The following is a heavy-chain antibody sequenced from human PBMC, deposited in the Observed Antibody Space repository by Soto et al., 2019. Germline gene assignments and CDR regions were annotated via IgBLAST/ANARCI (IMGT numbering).Heavy chain of an antibody. J-gene: IGHJ3*02. V-gene: IGHV4-30-4*01. D-gene: IGHD3-22*01. Sequence: QVQLQESGPGLVKPSQTLSLTCTVSGGSISSGDYYWSWIRQPPGKGLEWIGYIYYSGSTYYNPSLKSRVTISVDTSKTQFSLKLSSVTAADTAVYYCAGDRAMIAIDDAFDIWGQGTMVTVSS. CDR1: GGSISSGDYY. CDR3: AGDRAMIAIDDAFDI. CDR2: IYYSGST.